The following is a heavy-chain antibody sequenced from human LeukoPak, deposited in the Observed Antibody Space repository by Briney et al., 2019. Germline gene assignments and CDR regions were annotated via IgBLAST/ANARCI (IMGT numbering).Heavy chain of an antibody. V-gene: IGHV4-59*01. Sequence: SETLSLTCTVSGGSITSDHWNWIRQPPGKGLEWIGCIYYSGNTYYNPSLKSRVTISVDMSKNQFSLRLTSVTAADTAVYYCARKDDFDIWGQGTLVTVSS. CDR2: IYYSGNT. CDR1: GGSITSDH. CDR3: ARKDDFDI. J-gene: IGHJ3*02. D-gene: IGHD2-15*01.